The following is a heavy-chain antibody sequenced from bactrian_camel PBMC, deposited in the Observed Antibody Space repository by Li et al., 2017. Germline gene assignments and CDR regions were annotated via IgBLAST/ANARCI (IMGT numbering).Heavy chain of an antibody. J-gene: IGHJ4*01. CDR2: SAIGLAYR. V-gene: IGHV3S57*01. Sequence: HVQLVESGGGSVQAGGSLRLSCSASGYEYSIQCMAWYRQVSGKEREGIAASAIGLAYRYLGDSVKGRFDVIRDNAKNTLDLQMTSLKPGDSAMYYCATGRSWEGSWCPGSSSSGQGTQVTVS. D-gene: IGHD3*01. CDR1: GYEYSIQC.